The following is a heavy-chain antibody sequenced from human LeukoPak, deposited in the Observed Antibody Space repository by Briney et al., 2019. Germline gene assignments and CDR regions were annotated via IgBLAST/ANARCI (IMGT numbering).Heavy chain of an antibody. CDR3: ARKEKLRGYVGSDYFDY. Sequence: ASVKVSCKASGDTFTSYGISWLRQAPGQGREWMGWISAYNGNTNYAQKLQGRVTMTTDTSTSTAYMELRSLRSEDTAVYYCARKEKLRGYVGSDYFDYWGQGTLVTVSS. V-gene: IGHV1-18*01. CDR1: GDTFTSYG. D-gene: IGHD3-10*01. CDR2: ISAYNGNT. J-gene: IGHJ4*02.